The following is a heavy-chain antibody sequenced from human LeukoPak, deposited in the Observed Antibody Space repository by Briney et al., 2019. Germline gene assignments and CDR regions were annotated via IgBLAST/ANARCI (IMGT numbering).Heavy chain of an antibody. CDR1: GGSISSGGYY. CDR2: IYHSGST. J-gene: IGHJ4*02. V-gene: IGHV4-30-2*01. CDR3: ARANISQGITGTTEFDY. D-gene: IGHD1-7*01. Sequence: SQTLSLTCTVSGGSISSGGYYWSWIRQPPGKGLEWIGYIYHSGSTYYNPSLKSRVTISVDRSKNQFSLKLSSVTAADTAVYYCARANISQGITGTTEFDYWGQGTLVTVSS.